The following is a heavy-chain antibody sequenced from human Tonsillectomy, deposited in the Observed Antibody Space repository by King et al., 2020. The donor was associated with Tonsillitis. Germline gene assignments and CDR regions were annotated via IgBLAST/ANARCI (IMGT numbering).Heavy chain of an antibody. J-gene: IGHJ6*02. D-gene: IGHD6-13*01. CDR2: ISSSSTYI. V-gene: IGHV3-21*01. CDR1: GFTFSSYT. Sequence: VQLVESGGGLVKPGGSLRLSCAASGFTFSSYTINWVRQAPGKGLEWVSSISSSSTYIYYADSVKGRFTISRDNAKNSLSLQMNSLRAEDTAVYYCARDLKVLGAGGAYYFGMDVWGQGTTVTVSS. CDR3: ARDLKVLGAGGAYYFGMDV.